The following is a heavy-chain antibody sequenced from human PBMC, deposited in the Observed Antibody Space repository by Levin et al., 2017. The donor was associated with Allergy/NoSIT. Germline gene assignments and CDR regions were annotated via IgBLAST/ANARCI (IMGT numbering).Heavy chain of an antibody. CDR1: GFNFSSYG. D-gene: IGHD5-18*01. Sequence: LSLTCAASGFNFSSYGTHWVRQAPGKGLEWVAVIWFDGNNKNYADSVKGRFTISRDNSKNTVYLQMNSLRVEDTAVYYCASPLNVDTNGMDVWGQGATVTVSS. CDR2: IWFDGNNK. CDR3: ASPLNVDTNGMDV. J-gene: IGHJ6*02. V-gene: IGHV3-33*01.